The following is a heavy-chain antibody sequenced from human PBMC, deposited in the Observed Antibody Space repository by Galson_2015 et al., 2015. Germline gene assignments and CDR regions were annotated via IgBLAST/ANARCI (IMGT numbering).Heavy chain of an antibody. Sequence: SVKVSCKASGYTFTSYGISWVRQAPGQGLEWTGWISAHNGNTNYAQKLQGRVTMTTDTSTSTAYMELRSLRSDDTAVYYCASEDIVVVPAAMGAAAANYYYYMDVWGKGTSVTVSS. CDR1: GYTFTSYG. V-gene: IGHV1-18*01. CDR3: ASEDIVVVPAAMGAAAANYYYYMDV. CDR2: ISAHNGNT. J-gene: IGHJ6*03. D-gene: IGHD2-2*01.